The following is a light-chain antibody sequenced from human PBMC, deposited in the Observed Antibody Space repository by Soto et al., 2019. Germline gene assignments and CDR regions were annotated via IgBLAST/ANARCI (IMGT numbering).Light chain of an antibody. CDR3: CSYASSSTDV. V-gene: IGLV2-23*01. Sequence: QSALTQPASVSGSPGQSITISCTGTSSDVGSYNLVSWYQQHPGKAPKVMIYEGSKRPSGVSNRFSGSKSGNTASLTISGLQAEDEADYYCCSYASSSTDVFGTGTKLTVL. CDR1: SSDVGSYNL. CDR2: EGS. J-gene: IGLJ1*01.